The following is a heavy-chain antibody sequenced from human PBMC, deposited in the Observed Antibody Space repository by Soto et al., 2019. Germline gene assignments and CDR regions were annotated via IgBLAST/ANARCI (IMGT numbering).Heavy chain of an antibody. Sequence: GGSLRLSCAASGFTFSSYGMHWVRQAPGKGLEWVAVISYDGSNKYYADSVKGRFTISRDNSKNTLYLQMNSLRAEDTAVYYCAKGGSSGWSRGAFDIWGQGTMVTVSS. D-gene: IGHD6-19*01. CDR2: ISYDGSNK. CDR3: AKGGSSGWSRGAFDI. CDR1: GFTFSSYG. J-gene: IGHJ3*02. V-gene: IGHV3-30*18.